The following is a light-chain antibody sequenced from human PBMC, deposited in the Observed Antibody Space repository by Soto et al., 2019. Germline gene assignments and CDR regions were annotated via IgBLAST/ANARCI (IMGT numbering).Light chain of an antibody. CDR3: QQYNTWTT. J-gene: IGKJ1*01. Sequence: TQSPATLSVSPGERAILSCRASQTVDTNLAWYQQKPGQAPRLLIYGASTRATGIPDRFSGSGSGTAFTLTISSLQSEDFAIYFCQQYNTWTTFGQGTKVDI. V-gene: IGKV3-15*01. CDR2: GAS. CDR1: QTVDTN.